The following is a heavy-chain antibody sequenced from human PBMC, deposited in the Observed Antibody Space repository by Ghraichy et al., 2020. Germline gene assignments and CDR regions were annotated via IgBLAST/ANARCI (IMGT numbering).Heavy chain of an antibody. J-gene: IGHJ4*02. CDR2: MNPNSGNT. V-gene: IGHV1-8*01. CDR1: GYTFTSYD. CDR3: ARWGEGGIAAAGPRHYFDY. D-gene: IGHD6-13*01. Sequence: ASVKVSCKASGYTFTSYDINWVRQATGQGLEWMGWMNPNSGNTGYAQKFQGRVTMTRNTSISTAYMELSSLRSEDTAVYYCARWGEGGIAAAGPRHYFDYWGQGTLVTVSS.